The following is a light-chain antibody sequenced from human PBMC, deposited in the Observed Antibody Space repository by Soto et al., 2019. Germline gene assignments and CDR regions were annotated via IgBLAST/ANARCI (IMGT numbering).Light chain of an antibody. CDR2: KAS. CDR1: QSISSW. J-gene: IGKJ1*01. Sequence: DIQMTQSPSTLSASVGDRVTITCRASQSISSWLAWYQQKPGKAPKLLIYKASSLESGVPSRFSGSGSGTEFTLTISSLQPDDFATYYCQQYNSPWTFGQGTEVDIK. CDR3: QQYNSPWT. V-gene: IGKV1-5*03.